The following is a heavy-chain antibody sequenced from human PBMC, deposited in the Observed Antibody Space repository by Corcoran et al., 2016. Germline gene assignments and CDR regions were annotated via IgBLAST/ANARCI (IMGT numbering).Heavy chain of an antibody. D-gene: IGHD3-3*01. CDR2: ISAYNGNT. CDR1: GYTFTSYG. Sequence: QVQLVQSGAEVKKHGAAVKVPCNAAGYTFTSYGISWVRQAPEQGLEWMGWISAYNGNTNYAQKLQGRVTMTTDTSTSTAYMELRSLRSDDTAVYYCAGVIFGAGYWGQGTLVTVSS. J-gene: IGHJ4*02. CDR3: AGVIFGAGY. V-gene: IGHV1-18*01.